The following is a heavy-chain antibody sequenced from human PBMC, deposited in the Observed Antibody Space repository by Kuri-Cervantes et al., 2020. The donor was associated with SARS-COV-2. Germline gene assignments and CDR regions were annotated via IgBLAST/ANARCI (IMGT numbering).Heavy chain of an antibody. Sequence: SETLSLTCTVSGGSISSYYWSWIRQPPGKGLEWIGYIYYSGCTNYNPSLKSRLTISVDTSKNQFSLKLSSVTAADTAVYYCARSGWYSRGVTHYYMDAWGKGTMVTVSS. CDR1: GGSISSYY. J-gene: IGHJ6*03. D-gene: IGHD6-19*01. CDR2: IYYSGCT. V-gene: IGHV4-59*01. CDR3: ARSGWYSRGVTHYYMDA.